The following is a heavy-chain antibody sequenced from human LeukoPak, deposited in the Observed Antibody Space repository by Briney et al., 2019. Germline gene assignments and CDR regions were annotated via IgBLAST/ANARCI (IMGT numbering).Heavy chain of an antibody. CDR3: ATVTRAGVGATNLDY. CDR1: GYTLTELS. J-gene: IGHJ4*02. CDR2: FDPEDGET. Sequence: GASVKVSCKVSGYTLTELSMHWVRQAPGKGLEWMGGFDPEDGETIYAQKFQGRVTMTEDTSTDTAYMELSSLRSEDTAVYYCATVTRAGVGATNLDYWGQGTLVTVSS. D-gene: IGHD1-26*01. V-gene: IGHV1-24*01.